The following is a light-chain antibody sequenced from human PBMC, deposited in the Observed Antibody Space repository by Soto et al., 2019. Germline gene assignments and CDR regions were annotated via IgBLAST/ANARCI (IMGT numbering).Light chain of an antibody. J-gene: IGKJ4*01. Sequence: EIVMPQSHATLSVSPGETVTLSCRASQSVNSNLAWYQQKPGQAPRLLIYHASTRATGIPARFSGSGSGTEFTLTISSLQSEDFAIFYCQQFNNWPPITFGGGTKVDIK. V-gene: IGKV3D-15*01. CDR2: HAS. CDR1: QSVNSN. CDR3: QQFNNWPPIT.